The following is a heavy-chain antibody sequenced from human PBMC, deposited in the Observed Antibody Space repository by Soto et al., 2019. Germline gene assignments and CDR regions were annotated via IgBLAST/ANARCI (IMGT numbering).Heavy chain of an antibody. J-gene: IGHJ2*01. CDR2: ILNDGGNK. Sequence: QAQLVESGGGVVQPAQSLRLSCAASGFTFSTYAMHWVRQAPGKGLEWLAVILNDGGNKYYADSVKGRFTISRDNSKNTLFLQMNSLRPDDTALYFCAKDTADGYAYSYFDLWGRGTLVTVSS. CDR3: AKDTADGYAYSYFDL. D-gene: IGHD5-12*01. V-gene: IGHV3-30*18. CDR1: GFTFSTYA.